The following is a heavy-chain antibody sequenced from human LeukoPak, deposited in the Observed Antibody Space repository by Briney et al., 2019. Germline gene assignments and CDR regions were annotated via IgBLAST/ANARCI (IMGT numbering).Heavy chain of an antibody. Sequence: SETLSLTCAVYGGSFSGYYWSWIRQPPGKGLEWIGEINHSGSTNYSPSLKSRVTISVDTSKNQFSLKLSSVTAADTAVYYCASQAGYSSGWSQNYYYYGMDVWGQGTTVTVSS. CDR2: INHSGST. CDR3: ASQAGYSSGWSQNYYYYGMDV. J-gene: IGHJ6*02. D-gene: IGHD6-19*01. V-gene: IGHV4-34*01. CDR1: GGSFSGYY.